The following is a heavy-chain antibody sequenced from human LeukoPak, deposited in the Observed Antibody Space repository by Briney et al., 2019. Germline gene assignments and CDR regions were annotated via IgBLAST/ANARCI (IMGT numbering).Heavy chain of an antibody. Sequence: GGSLRLSYEAAGFTFSNYWIHWVRQAPGTGPESVSRISQDVSDPTYADSGKGRLTVSRDNAKNTVFLQLSSLKAEDTAVYYCARYHTGGFWGQGRLVTVSS. CDR1: GFTFSNYW. D-gene: IGHD1-14*01. J-gene: IGHJ4*02. CDR2: ISQDVSDP. V-gene: IGHV3-74*01. CDR3: ARYHTGGF.